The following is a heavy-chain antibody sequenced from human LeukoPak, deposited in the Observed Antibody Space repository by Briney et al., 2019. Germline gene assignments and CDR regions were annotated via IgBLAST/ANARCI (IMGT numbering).Heavy chain of an antibody. CDR2: ISGSGGST. D-gene: IGHD3-9*01. CDR1: GFTFSSYA. J-gene: IGHJ4*02. Sequence: GGSLRLPCAASGFTFSSYAMSWVRQAPGKGLEWVSAISGSGGSTYYADSVKGRFTISRDNSKNTLYLQMNSLRAEDTAVYYCAKVPPTYDILTGYYSAVGNFDYWGQGTLVTVSS. CDR3: AKVPPTYDILTGYYSAVGNFDY. V-gene: IGHV3-23*01.